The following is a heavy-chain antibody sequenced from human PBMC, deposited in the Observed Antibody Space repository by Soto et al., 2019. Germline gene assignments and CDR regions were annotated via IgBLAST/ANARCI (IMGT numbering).Heavy chain of an antibody. CDR2: IYHSGST. J-gene: IGHJ4*02. Sequence: QVQLQESGPGLVKPSGTLSLTCAVSGGSISSSNWWSWVRQPPGKGLEWIGEIYHSGSTNYNPSLKXRLTXSXHKASNQFSLKLSSVTAADTAVYYCARRWGEGRVDYWGQGTLVTVSS. V-gene: IGHV4-4*02. CDR1: GGSISSSNW. CDR3: ARRWGEGRVDY. D-gene: IGHD3-10*01.